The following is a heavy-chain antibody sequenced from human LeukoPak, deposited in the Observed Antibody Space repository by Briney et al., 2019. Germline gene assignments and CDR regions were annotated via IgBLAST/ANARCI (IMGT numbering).Heavy chain of an antibody. J-gene: IGHJ4*02. V-gene: IGHV3-74*01. Sequence: GGSLRLSCAVSGFTLSGYWMYWVRQSPGKGLAWVSRINTDGSTTTYADTVKGRFTISRDNAKNTLYLQMDSLRVDDTAVYYCARVGVGAPFDYWGQGTLVTVSS. CDR2: INTDGSTT. CDR3: ARVGVGAPFDY. D-gene: IGHD1-26*01. CDR1: GFTLSGYW.